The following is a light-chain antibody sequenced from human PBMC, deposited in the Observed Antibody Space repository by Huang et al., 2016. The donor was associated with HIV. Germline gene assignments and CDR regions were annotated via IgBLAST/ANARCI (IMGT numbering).Light chain of an antibody. CDR2: EAS. Sequence: DIQMTQSPPTLSRSVGDRVTITCRASQSISSLLAWYQQKPGKAPKLLIYEASNLQSGVPSRFSGMISGTEFTLTISSLQPDDFATYYCQQYNSHPGTFGLGTKVEMK. CDR3: QQYNSHPGT. J-gene: IGKJ1*01. CDR1: QSISSL. V-gene: IGKV1-5*03.